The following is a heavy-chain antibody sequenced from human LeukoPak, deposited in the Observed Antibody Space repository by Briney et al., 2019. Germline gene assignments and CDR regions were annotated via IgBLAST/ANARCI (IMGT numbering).Heavy chain of an antibody. Sequence: GESLKISCKGSGYSFTSYWIGWVRQMTGKCLEWMGIIYPGDSDTRYSPPFQGQVTISADKSISTAYLQWSSLKAADTAMYYCARRCRDGYNWDFGYFDYWGQGTLVTVSS. CDR2: IYPGDSDT. J-gene: IGHJ4*02. CDR1: GYSFTSYW. CDR3: ARRCRDGYNWDFGYFDY. D-gene: IGHD5-24*01. V-gene: IGHV5-51*01.